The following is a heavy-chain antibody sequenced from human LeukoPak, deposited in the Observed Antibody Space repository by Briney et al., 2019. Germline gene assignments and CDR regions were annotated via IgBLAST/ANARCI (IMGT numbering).Heavy chain of an antibody. D-gene: IGHD3-22*01. J-gene: IGHJ4*02. Sequence: PSETLSLTCAVYGGSFSGYYWSWIRQPPGKGLEWIGEINHSGSTNYNPSLKSRVTISVDTSKNQFSLKLSSVTAADTAVYYCARGLAYDSSGYYHYFDYWGQGTLVTVSS. CDR2: INHSGST. CDR1: GGSFSGYY. V-gene: IGHV4-34*01. CDR3: ARGLAYDSSGYYHYFDY.